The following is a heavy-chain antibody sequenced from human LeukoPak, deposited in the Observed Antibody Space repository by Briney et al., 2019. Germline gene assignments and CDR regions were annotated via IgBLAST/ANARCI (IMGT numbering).Heavy chain of an antibody. J-gene: IGHJ4*02. CDR1: GVTFSTYA. D-gene: IGHD3-10*01. V-gene: IGHV3-23*01. CDR3: AKLMSQPALLFFDQ. Sequence: GGSLRLSCAASGVTFSTYAMSWVRQAPGKGLEWVATVSGSGLYTYYADSVRGRFTISRDNSKDTFYLQMNSLRAEDTAVYYCAKLMSQPALLFFDQWGQGTLVTVSS. CDR2: VSGSGLYT.